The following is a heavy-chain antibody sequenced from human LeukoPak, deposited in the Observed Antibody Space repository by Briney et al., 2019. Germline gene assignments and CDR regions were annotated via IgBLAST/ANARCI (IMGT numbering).Heavy chain of an antibody. V-gene: IGHV3-53*01. CDR3: ASGRHHPTFDY. J-gene: IGHJ4*02. CDR2: IYSGGST. Sequence: GGSLRLSCAASGFTVSSNYMSWVRQAPGKGLEWVSVIYSGGSTYYADSVKGRFTISRDNSKNTLYLQMNSLRAEDTAVYHCASGRHHPTFDYWGQGTLVTVSS. CDR1: GFTVSSNY. D-gene: IGHD1-14*01.